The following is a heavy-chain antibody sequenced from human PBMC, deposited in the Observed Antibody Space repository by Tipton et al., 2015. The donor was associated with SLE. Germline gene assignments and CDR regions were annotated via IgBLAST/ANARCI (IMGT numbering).Heavy chain of an antibody. Sequence: TLSLTCSVYGESFTGYYWSWIRQAPGKGLEWIGEIIHSGTTNYNPSLKSRVTISIDTSKKQFSLRLRSVTAADTAVYYCARGGRFLEWLTYWGQGTLVTVSS. D-gene: IGHD3-3*01. CDR2: IIHSGTT. V-gene: IGHV4-34*01. CDR1: GESFTGYY. CDR3: ARGGRFLEWLTY. J-gene: IGHJ4*02.